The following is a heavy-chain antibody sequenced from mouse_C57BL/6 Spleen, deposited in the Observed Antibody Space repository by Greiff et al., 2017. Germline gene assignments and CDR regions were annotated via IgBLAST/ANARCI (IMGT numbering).Heavy chain of an antibody. Sequence: EVQLVESGGGLVKPGGSLKLSCAASGFTFSDYGMHWVRQAPEKGLEWVAYISSGSSTIYYADTVKGRFTISRDNAKNTLFLQMTSLRSEDTAMYYCARQDDDYLYCDYWGQGTTLPVAS. CDR1: GFTFSDYG. J-gene: IGHJ2*01. CDR2: ISSGSSTI. D-gene: IGHD2-4*01. V-gene: IGHV5-17*01. CDR3: ARQDDDYLYCDY.